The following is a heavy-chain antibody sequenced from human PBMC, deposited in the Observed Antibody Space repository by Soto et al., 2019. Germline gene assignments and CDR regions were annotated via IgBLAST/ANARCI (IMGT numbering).Heavy chain of an antibody. CDR1: GGSISSYY. CDR2: IYYSGST. J-gene: IGHJ4*02. Sequence: PSETLSLTCTVSGGSISSYYWSWIRQPPGKGLEWIGYIYYSGSTNYNPSLKSRVNISLDTSKNQFSLKLTSVTVADTAVYYCASYRGALYFESWGPGILVTVSS. V-gene: IGHV4-59*01. CDR3: ASYRGALYFES. D-gene: IGHD3-16*01.